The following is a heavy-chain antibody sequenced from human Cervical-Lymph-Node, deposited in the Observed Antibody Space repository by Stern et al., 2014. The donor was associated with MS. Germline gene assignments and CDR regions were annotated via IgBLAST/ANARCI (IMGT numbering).Heavy chain of an antibody. D-gene: IGHD3-22*01. Sequence: QVQLVESGAEVKKPGASVKVSCKASGYTFTSYDINWVRQAPGQGLVWMGWMNPNSANTGYARKFQGRVTMTRNTSISTAFMELSSLRSEDTAVYYCARHYYDSSGRDAFDIWGQGTMVTVSS. V-gene: IGHV1-8*01. J-gene: IGHJ3*02. CDR1: GYTFTSYD. CDR2: MNPNSANT. CDR3: ARHYYDSSGRDAFDI.